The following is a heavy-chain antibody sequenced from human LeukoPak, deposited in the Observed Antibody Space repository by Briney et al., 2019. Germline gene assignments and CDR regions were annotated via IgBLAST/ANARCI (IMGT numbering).Heavy chain of an antibody. J-gene: IGHJ4*02. CDR3: ARDPHAKYYFDY. CDR1: GFTFSSYA. Sequence: PGRSLRLSRAASGFTFSSYAMHWVRQAPGKGLEWVAVISYDGSNKYYADSVKGRFTISRDNSKNTLYLQMNSLRAEDTAVYYCARDPHAKYYFDYWGQGTLVTVSS. V-gene: IGHV3-30-3*01. CDR2: ISYDGSNK.